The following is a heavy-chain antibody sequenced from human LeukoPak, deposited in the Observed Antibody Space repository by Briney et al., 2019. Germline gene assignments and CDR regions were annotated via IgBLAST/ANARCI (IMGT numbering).Heavy chain of an antibody. CDR2: IYYSGST. CDR3: ARDLTSSGYHNWFDP. D-gene: IGHD3-22*01. CDR1: GGSISSGGYY. V-gene: IGHV4-31*03. Sequence: SQTLSLTCTVSGGSISSGGYYWSWIRQRPGKGLEWIGYIYYSGSTYYNPSLKSRVTISVDTSKNQFSLKLSSVTAADTAVYYCARDLTSSGYHNWFDPWGQGTLVTVSS. J-gene: IGHJ5*02.